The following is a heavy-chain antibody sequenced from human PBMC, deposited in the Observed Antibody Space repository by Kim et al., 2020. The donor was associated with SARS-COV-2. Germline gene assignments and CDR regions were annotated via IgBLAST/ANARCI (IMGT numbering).Heavy chain of an antibody. CDR3: AREVDRVGVPADSCLDV. J-gene: IGHJ6*02. CDR1: GFTFSNYG. Sequence: GGSLRLSCAASGFTFSNYGMHWVRQAPGKGLEWVAVIWYDGSKKYYADSVKGRFTISRDNSKNTLYLQMNSLRAEDTAVYYCAREVDRVGVPADSCLDVWGQGTLVTVSS. CDR2: IWYDGSKK. D-gene: IGHD3-3*01. V-gene: IGHV3-33*08.